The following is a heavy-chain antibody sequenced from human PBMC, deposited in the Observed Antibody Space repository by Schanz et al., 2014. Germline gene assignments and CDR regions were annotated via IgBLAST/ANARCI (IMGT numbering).Heavy chain of an antibody. J-gene: IGHJ4*02. Sequence: QVQLVESGGGVVQPGTSLRLSCAASGFTFSSYGMHWVRQAPGKGLEWVAAISYDGNNQYYADSVKGRFTISRDNSKNTLYLQMNSLRAEDTAVYYCARPIYDLWSGSFDYWGQGTLVTVSS. V-gene: IGHV3-30*03. CDR3: ARPIYDLWSGSFDY. CDR1: GFTFSSYG. CDR2: ISYDGNNQ. D-gene: IGHD3-3*01.